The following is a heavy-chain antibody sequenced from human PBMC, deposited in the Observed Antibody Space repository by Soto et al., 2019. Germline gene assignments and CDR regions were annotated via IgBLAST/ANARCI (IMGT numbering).Heavy chain of an antibody. Sequence: ASVKVSCKTSGYTFTRNGISWVRQAPGQGLEWMGWISPNSGNTKYAQKLQGRVIMTTDTSTSTAYMELRSLRSDDTAVYYCVKDRDSNSWPSRDVWGPGTTVTVSS. D-gene: IGHD3-22*01. CDR2: ISPNSGNT. V-gene: IGHV1-18*01. J-gene: IGHJ6*02. CDR1: GYTFTRNG. CDR3: VKDRDSNSWPSRDV.